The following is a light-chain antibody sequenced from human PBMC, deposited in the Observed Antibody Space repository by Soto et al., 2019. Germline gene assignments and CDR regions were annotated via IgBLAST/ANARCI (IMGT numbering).Light chain of an antibody. CDR3: QQYGGSPLT. J-gene: IGKJ4*01. CDR1: QSVNSNY. CDR2: GAS. Sequence: EVVLTQSPGTLSLSAGERATLSCRASQSVNSNYLAWYQQKAGQAPRLLIYGASSRATGLPDRFSGSGSGTYFILTISRLAPEYLAVYYCQQYGGSPLTFGGGTKLEIK. V-gene: IGKV3-20*01.